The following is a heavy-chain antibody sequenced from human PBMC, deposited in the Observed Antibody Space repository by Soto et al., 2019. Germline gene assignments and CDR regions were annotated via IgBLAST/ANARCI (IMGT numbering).Heavy chain of an antibody. Sequence: GSLRLSCTASGFTFGDYAMSWYRQAPGKGLEWVGFIRSKAYGGTTEYAASVKGRFTISRDDSKGIAYLQMNSLKTGDTAVYYCTRDILTGGYYYGMDVWGQGTTVTV. V-gene: IGHV3-49*03. CDR3: TRDILTGGYYYGMDV. J-gene: IGHJ6*02. CDR2: IRSKAYGGTT. CDR1: GFTFGDYA. D-gene: IGHD3-9*01.